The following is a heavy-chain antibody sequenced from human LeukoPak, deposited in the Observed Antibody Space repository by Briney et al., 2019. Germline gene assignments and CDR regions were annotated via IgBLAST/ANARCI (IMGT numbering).Heavy chain of an antibody. CDR1: VGTFSSYA. D-gene: IGHD3-22*01. V-gene: IGHV1-69*01. Sequence: GASVKVSCKASVGTFSSYAISWVRQAPGQGREWMGGIILIFGTANYAQKFQGRVTITADESTSTAYMELSSLRSEDTAVYYCARFDSSGYYYGSWFDPWGQGTLVTVSS. CDR2: IILIFGTA. J-gene: IGHJ5*02. CDR3: ARFDSSGYYYGSWFDP.